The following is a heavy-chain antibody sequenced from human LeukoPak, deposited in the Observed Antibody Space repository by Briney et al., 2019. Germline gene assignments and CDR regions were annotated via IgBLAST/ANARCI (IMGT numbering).Heavy chain of an antibody. CDR3: ARAFSGRGFPDY. V-gene: IGHV1-18*01. J-gene: IGHJ4*02. Sequence: ASVKVSCKASVYTFTSYGISGVRQSPRQGLKWMGWISAYNGNTNYAQKLQGRVTMTTDTSTSTAYMELRSLRSDDTAVYYCARAFSGRGFPDYWGQGTLVTVSS. D-gene: IGHD2-15*01. CDR1: VYTFTSYG. CDR2: ISAYNGNT.